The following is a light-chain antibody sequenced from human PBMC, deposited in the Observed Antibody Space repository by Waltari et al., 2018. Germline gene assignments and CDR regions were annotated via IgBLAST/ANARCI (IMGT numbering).Light chain of an antibody. CDR1: QDIIRD. J-gene: IGKJ4*01. V-gene: IGKV1-33*01. CDR2: EVS. CDR3: QHVKTLPLT. Sequence: DIQMTQSPSSLSASVGDRVTITCQASQDIIRDLNWYQQKPGGAPKLLIYEVSNLQTGVPARFSGTGSGTYFTFSIDNLQPEDAATYYCQHVKTLPLTFGGGTKVEIK.